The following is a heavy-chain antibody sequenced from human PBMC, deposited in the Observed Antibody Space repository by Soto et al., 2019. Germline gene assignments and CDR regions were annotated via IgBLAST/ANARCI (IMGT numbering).Heavy chain of an antibody. CDR1: GFTFSSYA. CDR2: ISYDGSNK. CDR3: ARDQGSDY. J-gene: IGHJ4*02. V-gene: IGHV3-30-3*01. D-gene: IGHD6-13*01. Sequence: QVQLVESGGGVVQPGRSLRLSCAASGFTFSSYAIHWVRQAPGKGLEWVAVISYDGSNKYYADSVKGRFTISRDNSKNTLYLQMNSLRAEDTAVYYCARDQGSDYWGQGTLVTVSS.